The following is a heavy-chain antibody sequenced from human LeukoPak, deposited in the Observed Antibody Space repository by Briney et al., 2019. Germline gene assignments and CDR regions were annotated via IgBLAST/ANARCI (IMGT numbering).Heavy chain of an antibody. V-gene: IGHV1-2*02. D-gene: IGHD3-10*01. CDR2: INPDTGGT. CDR1: GYTFAGYY. Sequence: ASVKVSCKASGYTFAGYYTHWVRQAPGQGLEWMGWINPDTGGTKYAQKLQGRVAMTRDTSIGTAYMELSRLRSNDTAVYYCARGSGSYYTGYFQQWGQGTLVTVSS. CDR3: ARGSGSYYTGYFQQ. J-gene: IGHJ1*01.